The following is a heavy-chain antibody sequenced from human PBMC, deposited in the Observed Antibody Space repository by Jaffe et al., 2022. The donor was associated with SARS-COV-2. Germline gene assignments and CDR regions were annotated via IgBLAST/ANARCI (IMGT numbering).Heavy chain of an antibody. CDR1: GFTFSSNA. Sequence: EVQLEESGGGLVQPGGSLRLSCVASGFTFSSNAMSWVRQAPGKGLEWVSVISGIGGSSDYADSVKGRAVISRDNPKNTLYLQMNRLRGDDTAVYYCAKGGRWLPFDFWGQGILVTVS. V-gene: IGHV3-23*04. CDR3: AKGGRWLPFDF. CDR2: ISGIGGSS. J-gene: IGHJ4*02. D-gene: IGHD1-26*01.